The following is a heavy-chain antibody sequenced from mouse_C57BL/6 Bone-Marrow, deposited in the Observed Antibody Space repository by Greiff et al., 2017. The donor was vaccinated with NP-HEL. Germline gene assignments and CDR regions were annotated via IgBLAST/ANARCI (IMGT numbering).Heavy chain of an antibody. CDR1: GYSITRGYY. V-gene: IGHV3-6*01. CDR2: ISYDGSN. J-gene: IGHJ4*01. Sequence: DVQLQESGPGLVKPSQSLSLTCSVTGYSITRGYYWNWLRQFPGNKLEWMGYISYDGSNNYNPSLKNRISITRDTSKNQFFLKLNSVTTEDTATYYCAKPLYYYAMDYWGQGTSVTVSS. CDR3: AKPLYYYAMDY.